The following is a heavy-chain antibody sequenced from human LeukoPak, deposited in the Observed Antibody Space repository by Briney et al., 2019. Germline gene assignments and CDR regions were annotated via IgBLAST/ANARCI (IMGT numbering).Heavy chain of an antibody. CDR1: GFTFSSYA. V-gene: IGHV3-23*01. CDR3: ATAPVRYYYDSSGYPLGNI. Sequence: GGSLRLSCAASGFTFSSYAMSWVRQAPEKGLEWVSAISGSGGSTYYADSVKGRFTISRDNSKNTLYLQMNSLRAEDTAVYYCATAPVRYYYDSSGYPLGNIWGQGTMVTVSS. CDR2: ISGSGGST. D-gene: IGHD3-22*01. J-gene: IGHJ3*02.